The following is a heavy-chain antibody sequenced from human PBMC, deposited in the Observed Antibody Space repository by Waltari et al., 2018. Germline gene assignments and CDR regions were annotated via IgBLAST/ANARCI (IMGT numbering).Heavy chain of an antibody. CDR2: IYYSGST. V-gene: IGHV4-31*01. CDR1: GGSISSGGYS. D-gene: IGHD2-21*02. J-gene: IGHJ4*02. Sequence: QVQLQESGPGLVKPSQTLSLTCTVSGGSISSGGYSWCWIRQHPGKGLEWIGYIYYSGSTYYNPSLKSLVTISVDTSKNQFSLKLSSVTAADTAVYYCARAAVVTPGLFDYWGQGTLVTVSS. CDR3: ARAAVVTPGLFDY.